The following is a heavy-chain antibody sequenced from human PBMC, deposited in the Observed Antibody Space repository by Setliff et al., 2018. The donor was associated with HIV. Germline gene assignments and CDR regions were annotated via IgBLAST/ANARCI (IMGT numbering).Heavy chain of an antibody. CDR1: GFTFTNRY. V-gene: IGHV3-7*03. Sequence: SLRLSCAASGFTFTNRYMSWVRQAPGKGLEWVANINEDESERFYVDPVRGRFTISRDNAKSSLFLQMNSLRPEDTAVYYCVRSELLGRRYHFDYWGPGTLVTVSS. CDR3: VRSELLGRRYHFDY. J-gene: IGHJ4*02. D-gene: IGHD7-27*01. CDR2: INEDESER.